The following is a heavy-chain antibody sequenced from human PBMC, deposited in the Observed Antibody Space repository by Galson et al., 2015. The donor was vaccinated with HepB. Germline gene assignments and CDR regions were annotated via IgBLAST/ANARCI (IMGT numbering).Heavy chain of an antibody. CDR1: GFTFSSYG. D-gene: IGHD3-10*01. CDR3: AKDHSLLWFGVPDY. J-gene: IGHJ4*02. CDR2: IRYDGSNK. V-gene: IGHV3-30*02. Sequence: SLRLSCAASGFTFSSYGMHWVRQAPGKGLEWVAFIRYDGSNKYYADSVKGRFTISRDNSKNTLYLQMNSLRAEDTAVYYCAKDHSLLWFGVPDYWGQGTLVTVSS.